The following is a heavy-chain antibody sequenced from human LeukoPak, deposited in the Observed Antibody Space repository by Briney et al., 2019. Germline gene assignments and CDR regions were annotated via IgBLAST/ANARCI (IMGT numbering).Heavy chain of an antibody. D-gene: IGHD6-13*01. CDR3: AREGSAAAGPYYYYMDV. CDR1: GGSFSGYY. Sequence: SETLSLTCAVYGGSFSGYYWSWIRQPPGKGLEWIGEINHSGSTNYNPSLKSRVTISVDTSKNQFSVKLSSVTAADTAVYYCAREGSAAAGPYYYYMDVWGKGTTVTVSS. CDR2: INHSGST. V-gene: IGHV4-34*01. J-gene: IGHJ6*03.